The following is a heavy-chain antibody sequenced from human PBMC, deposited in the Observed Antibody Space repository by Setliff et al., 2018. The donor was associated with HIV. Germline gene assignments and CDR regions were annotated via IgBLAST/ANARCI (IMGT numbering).Heavy chain of an antibody. CDR1: GGSISDSRYY. V-gene: IGHV4-39*02. CDR2: IYYSGST. CDR3: ARDKQWLTRYNLDY. D-gene: IGHD6-19*01. Sequence: PSETLSLTCTVSGGSISDSRYYWGWIRQPPGKGLEWIGNIYYSGSTYYNPSLKSRVTISVDTSKNQFSLKLSSVTAADTAVYYCARDKQWLTRYNLDYWGQGTLVTVSS. J-gene: IGHJ4*02.